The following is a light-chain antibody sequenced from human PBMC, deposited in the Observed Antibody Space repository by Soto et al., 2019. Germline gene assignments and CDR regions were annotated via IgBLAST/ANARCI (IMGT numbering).Light chain of an antibody. CDR2: GAS. CDR1: QSARTY. J-gene: IGKJ1*01. Sequence: ENVLTQSPVTLSLSPGEIATLSCSASQSARTYLAWYQVKPGQAPRLLIYGASTRATGIPVRFSGSGSGTEFTLTISSLQSEDFAVYYCQQYNNWPPWKFGQGTKVDIK. CDR3: QQYNNWPPWK. V-gene: IGKV3-15*01.